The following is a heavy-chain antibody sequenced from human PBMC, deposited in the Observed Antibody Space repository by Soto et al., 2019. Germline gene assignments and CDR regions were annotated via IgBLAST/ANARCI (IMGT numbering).Heavy chain of an antibody. CDR2: VWHDGTRK. D-gene: IGHD3-10*01. J-gene: IGHJ6*02. Sequence: QVHLVESGGGIVQPGGSLTLSCSVSDFAFRLHGIHWVRQTPGKGLEWVAMVWHDGTRKYFRDSVRGRFTISRDSAKNKVYLQMNNLRGDDSALYFCARDRSSSYSYAMDLWGQGTTVTGSS. V-gene: IGHV3-33*01. CDR3: ARDRSSSYSYAMDL. CDR1: DFAFRLHG.